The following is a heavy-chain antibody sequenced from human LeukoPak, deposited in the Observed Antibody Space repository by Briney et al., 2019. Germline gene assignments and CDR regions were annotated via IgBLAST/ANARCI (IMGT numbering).Heavy chain of an antibody. CDR2: ISSSSSYT. CDR3: AKTWDPDY. Sequence: GGSLRLSCAASGFTVSSNYMSWVRQAPGKGLEWVSYISSSSSYTNYADSVKGRFTISRDNAKNSLYLQMNSLRAEDTAVYYCAKTWDPDYWGQGTLVTVSS. CDR1: GFTVSSNY. D-gene: IGHD1-26*01. J-gene: IGHJ4*02. V-gene: IGHV3-11*06.